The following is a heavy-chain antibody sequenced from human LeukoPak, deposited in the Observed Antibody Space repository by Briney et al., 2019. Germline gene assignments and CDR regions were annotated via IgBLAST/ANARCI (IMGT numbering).Heavy chain of an antibody. CDR1: GYSFTSYW. D-gene: IGHD3-9*01. V-gene: IGHV5-51*01. CDR3: ARLTNYGILTGYYAGLYYFDY. CDR2: IYPGDSDT. J-gene: IGHJ4*02. Sequence: GESLKISCKGSGYSFTSYWIGWVRQMPGKGLEWMGTIYPGDSDTTYSPSFQGQVTISADKSISTAYLQWSSLKASDTAMYYCARLTNYGILTGYYAGLYYFDYWGQGTLVTVSS.